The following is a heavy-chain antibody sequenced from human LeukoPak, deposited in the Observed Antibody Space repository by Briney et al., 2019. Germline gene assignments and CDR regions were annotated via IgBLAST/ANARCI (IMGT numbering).Heavy chain of an antibody. CDR3: TKDPNGDYIGAFDP. CDR1: GFTLSNYA. V-gene: IGHV3-23*01. CDR2: ITGGHYAT. J-gene: IGHJ5*02. D-gene: IGHD4-17*01. Sequence: GRSLRLSCAASGFTLSNYAMSWVRQPPGKGLEWVSSITGGHYATYNTDSVKGRFTISRDNAKNTLYLQMNSLRADDTAIYYCTKDPNGDYIGAFDPWGQGTLVTVSS.